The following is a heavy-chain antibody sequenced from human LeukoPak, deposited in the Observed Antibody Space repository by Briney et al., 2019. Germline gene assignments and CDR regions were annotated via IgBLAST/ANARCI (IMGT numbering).Heavy chain of an antibody. J-gene: IGHJ5*02. D-gene: IGHD2-8*01. CDR1: GFTFSSYA. CDR2: ISYDGSNK. V-gene: IGHV3-30*04. Sequence: GGSLRLSCAASGFTFSSYAMHWVRQAPGKGLEWVAVISYDGSNKYYADSVKGRFTISRDNSKNTLYLQMNSPRAEDTAVYYCAREKMDIVLMVYARYNWFDPWGQGTLVTVSS. CDR3: AREKMDIVLMVYARYNWFDP.